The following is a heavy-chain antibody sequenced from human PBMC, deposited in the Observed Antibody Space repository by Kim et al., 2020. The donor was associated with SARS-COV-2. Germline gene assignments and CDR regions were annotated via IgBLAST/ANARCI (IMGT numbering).Heavy chain of an antibody. D-gene: IGHD4-4*01. Sequence: GGSLRLSCAASGVTLSGSAMHWGRQASGKGLEWIARIGNKANSYATAYAASVKDRFTISRDDSKNTAYLQMNSLKTEDTAVYYCIKLGTDSNNYGVWGQGTLVTVSS. CDR1: GVTLSGSA. CDR3: IKLGTDSNNYGV. V-gene: IGHV3-73*01. CDR2: IGNKANSYAT. J-gene: IGHJ4*02.